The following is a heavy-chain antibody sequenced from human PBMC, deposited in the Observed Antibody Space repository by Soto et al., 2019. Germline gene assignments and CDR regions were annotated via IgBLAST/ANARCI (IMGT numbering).Heavy chain of an antibody. CDR2: INHSGST. J-gene: IGHJ4*02. CDR1: GGSFSGYY. CDR3: ARGIILQQLVRGGSLDY. D-gene: IGHD6-13*01. Sequence: PSETLSLTCAVYGGSFSGYYWSWIRQPPGKGLEWIGEINHSGSTNYNPSLKSRVTISVDTSKNQFSLKLSSVTAADTAVYYCARGIILQQLVRGGSLDYWGQGTLVTVSS. V-gene: IGHV4-34*01.